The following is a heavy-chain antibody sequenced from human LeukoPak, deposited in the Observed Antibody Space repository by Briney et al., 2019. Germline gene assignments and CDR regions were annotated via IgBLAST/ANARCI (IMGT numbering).Heavy chain of an antibody. CDR1: GFTFSSYS. J-gene: IGHJ3*02. Sequence: GGSLRLSCAASGFTFSSYSMNWVRQAPGKGLEWVSSISSSSSYIYYADSVKGRFTISRDNSKNTLYLQMNSLRAEDTAVYYCASTIFGVEPGAFDIWGQGTMVTVSS. D-gene: IGHD3-3*01. CDR2: ISSSSSYI. CDR3: ASTIFGVEPGAFDI. V-gene: IGHV3-21*01.